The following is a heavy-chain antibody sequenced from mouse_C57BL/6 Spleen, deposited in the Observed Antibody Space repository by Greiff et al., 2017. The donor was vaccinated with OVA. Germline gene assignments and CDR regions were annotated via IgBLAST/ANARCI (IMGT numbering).Heavy chain of an antibody. J-gene: IGHJ3*01. Sequence: EVQRVESGGGLVQPGESLKLSCESNEYEFPSHDMSWVRKTPEKRLELVAAIIRYGGSTYYPDTMERRFIISRDNNKKTLYLQMSSLRSEDTALYYCARHGYDGAWFAYWGQGTLVTVSA. CDR2: IIRYGGST. V-gene: IGHV5-2*01. CDR1: EYEFPSHD. CDR3: ARHGYDGAWFAY. D-gene: IGHD2-2*01.